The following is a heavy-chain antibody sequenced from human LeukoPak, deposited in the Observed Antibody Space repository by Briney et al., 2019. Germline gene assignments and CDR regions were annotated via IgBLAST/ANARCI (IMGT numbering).Heavy chain of an antibody. D-gene: IGHD6-19*01. V-gene: IGHV4-4*07. J-gene: IGHJ4*02. Sequence: SETLSLTCTVSGGSISSYYWSWIRQPAGKGLEWIGRIYTSGSTNYNPSLKSRVTMSVDTSKNQFSLKLSSVTAADTAVYYCARSDSSGWYRRGYYWGQGTLVTVSS. CDR2: IYTSGST. CDR1: GGSISSYY. CDR3: ARSDSSGWYRRGYY.